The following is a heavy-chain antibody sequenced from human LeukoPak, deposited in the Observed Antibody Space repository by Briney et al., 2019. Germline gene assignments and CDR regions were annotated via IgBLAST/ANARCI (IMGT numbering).Heavy chain of an antibody. Sequence: GGSLRLSCAASGFTFSNCAMTWVRQAPGKGLEWVSHISGSGDSTYYADSVKGRFTISRDNSKNTLYLQMNNLRAEDTAVYYCAKNRGGSSYDAFDIWGQGTMVTVSS. CDR3: AKNRGGSSYDAFDI. J-gene: IGHJ3*02. V-gene: IGHV3-23*01. D-gene: IGHD1-26*01. CDR1: GFTFSNCA. CDR2: ISGSGDST.